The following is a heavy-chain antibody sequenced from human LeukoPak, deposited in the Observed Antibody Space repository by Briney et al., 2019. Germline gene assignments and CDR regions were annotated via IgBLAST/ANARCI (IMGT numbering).Heavy chain of an antibody. Sequence: SETLSLTCTVSGGSISSGGYYWSWIRQHPGKGLEWIGYIYYSGSTYYNPSLKSRVTISVDTSKNQFPLKLSSVTAADTAVYYCARDLRGVIDYWGQGTLVTVSS. V-gene: IGHV4-31*03. CDR2: IYYSGST. D-gene: IGHD3-10*01. CDR1: GGSISSGGYY. CDR3: ARDLRGVIDY. J-gene: IGHJ4*02.